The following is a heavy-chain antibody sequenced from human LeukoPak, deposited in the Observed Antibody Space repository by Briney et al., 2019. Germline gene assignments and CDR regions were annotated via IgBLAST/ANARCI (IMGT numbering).Heavy chain of an antibody. CDR3: ARGVVGATLVAFDY. V-gene: IGHV1-69*16. CDR2: IIPTLGTA. Sequence: SVKVSCKASGGTFSSYTISWVRQAPGQGLEWMGRIIPTLGTANYAQKFQGRVTITTDESTSTAYMELSSLRSEDTAVYYCARGVVGATLVAFDYWGQGTLVTVSS. D-gene: IGHD1-26*01. CDR1: GGTFSSYT. J-gene: IGHJ4*02.